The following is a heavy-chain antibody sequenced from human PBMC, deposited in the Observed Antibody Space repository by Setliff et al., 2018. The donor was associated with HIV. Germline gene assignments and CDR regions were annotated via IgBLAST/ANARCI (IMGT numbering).Heavy chain of an antibody. Sequence: GGSLRLSCAASGFTFSSYEMNWVRQAPGKGLGWVSYISSSGSTIYYADSVKGRFTISRDNAKNSLYLQMNSLRVEDTALYYCAREGPTVTTRYFHYWGQGTLVTVS. J-gene: IGHJ1*01. CDR2: ISSSGSTI. V-gene: IGHV3-48*03. CDR3: AREGPTVTTRYFHY. CDR1: GFTFSSYE. D-gene: IGHD4-17*01.